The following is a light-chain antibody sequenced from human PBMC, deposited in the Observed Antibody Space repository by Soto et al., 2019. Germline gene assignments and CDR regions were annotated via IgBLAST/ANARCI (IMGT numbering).Light chain of an antibody. CDR3: SSFTRYSTLV. V-gene: IGLV2-14*03. J-gene: IGLJ2*01. CDR1: SRDVGGYSY. CDR2: DVN. Sequence: QSALTQPASVSGSPGQSITISCTGTSRDVGGYSYVSWYQQHPGKAPKLMIYDVNNRPSGVSDRFSGSKSGNTASLTISGLQAEDDSDYYCSSFTRYSTLVFGGGTKLTVL.